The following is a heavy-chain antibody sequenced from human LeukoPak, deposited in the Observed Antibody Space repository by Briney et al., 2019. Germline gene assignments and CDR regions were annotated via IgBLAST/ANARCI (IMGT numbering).Heavy chain of an antibody. CDR3: AEGSGSFDY. J-gene: IGHJ4*02. D-gene: IGHD5-12*01. CDR2: IYTSGST. Sequence: SQTLSLTCTVSGGSISSGNYYWSWIRQPAGKGLEWIGRIYTSGSTNYNPSLKSRVTISVDTSKNQFSLKLSSVTAADTAVYYCAEGSGSFDYWGQGTLVTLPS. V-gene: IGHV4-61*02. CDR1: GGSISSGNYY.